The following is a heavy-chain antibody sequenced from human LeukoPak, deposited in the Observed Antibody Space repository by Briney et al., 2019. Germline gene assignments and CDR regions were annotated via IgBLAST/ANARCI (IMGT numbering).Heavy chain of an antibody. CDR2: INHSGST. Sequence: PSETLSLTCAVYGGSFSGYYWSWIRQPPGKGLEWIGEINHSGSTNHNPSLKSRVTISVDTSKNQFSLKLSSVTAADTAVYYCARHLIAVAGTRYNWFDPWGQGTLVTVSS. D-gene: IGHD6-19*01. CDR1: GGSFSGYY. CDR3: ARHLIAVAGTRYNWFDP. J-gene: IGHJ5*02. V-gene: IGHV4-34*01.